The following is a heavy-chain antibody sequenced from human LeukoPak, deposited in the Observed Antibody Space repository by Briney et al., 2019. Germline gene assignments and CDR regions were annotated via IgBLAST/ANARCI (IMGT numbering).Heavy chain of an antibody. V-gene: IGHV3-30*02. Sequence: GGSLRLSCAASGVTFSSCGMHWVRQAPGKGLEWVAFIRYDGSNKYYADSVKGRFTISRDNSKNTLYLQMNSLRAEDTAVYYCAQDQGILYWGQGTLVTVSS. CDR1: GVTFSSCG. D-gene: IGHD6-13*01. CDR3: AQDQGILY. CDR2: IRYDGSNK. J-gene: IGHJ4*02.